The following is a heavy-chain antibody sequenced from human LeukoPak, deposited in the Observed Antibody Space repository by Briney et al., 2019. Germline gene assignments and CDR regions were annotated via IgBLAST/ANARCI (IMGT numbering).Heavy chain of an antibody. CDR3: AKVRYCSGVNCYPDDN. Sequence: PGGSLRLSCAASVFTSSSYAMHWVRQAPGKGLEWVAVIAYDGSNKYYADSVKGRFTISRDNSKNMLYLEMNSLSTEDTAVYYCAKVRYCSGVNCYPDDNWGQGTLVTVSS. J-gene: IGHJ4*02. V-gene: IGHV3-30*04. CDR1: VFTSSSYA. CDR2: IAYDGSNK. D-gene: IGHD2-15*01.